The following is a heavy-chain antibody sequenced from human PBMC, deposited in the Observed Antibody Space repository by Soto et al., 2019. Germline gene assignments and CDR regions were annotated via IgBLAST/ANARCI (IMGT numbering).Heavy chain of an antibody. Sequence: PGGSLRLSCAASGVTFSSYGMHWVRQAPGKGLEWVAVIWYDGSNKYYADSVKGRFTISRDNSKNTLYLQMNSLRAEDTAVYYCARDEGIHPANVYYYYYYGMDVWGQGTTVTVSS. J-gene: IGHJ6*02. CDR2: IWYDGSNK. CDR3: ARDEGIHPANVYYYYYYGMDV. V-gene: IGHV3-33*01. D-gene: IGHD3-10*01. CDR1: GVTFSSYG.